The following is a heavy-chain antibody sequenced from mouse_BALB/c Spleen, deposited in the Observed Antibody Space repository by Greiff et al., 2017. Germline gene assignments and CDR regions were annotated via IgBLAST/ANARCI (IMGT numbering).Heavy chain of an antibody. J-gene: IGHJ4*01. CDR3: TRGAVAYAMDY. V-gene: IGHV1-15*01. Sequence: VKLMESGAELVRPGASVTLSCKASGYTFTDYEMHWVKQTPVHGLEWIGAIDPETGGTAYNQKFKGKATLTADKSSSTAYMELRSLTSEDSAVYYCTRGAVAYAMDYWGQGTSVTVSS. CDR1: GYTFTDYE. CDR2: IDPETGGT. D-gene: IGHD1-1*01.